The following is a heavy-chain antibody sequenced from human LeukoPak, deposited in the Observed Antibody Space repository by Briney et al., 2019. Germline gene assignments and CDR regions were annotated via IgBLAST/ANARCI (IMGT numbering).Heavy chain of an antibody. Sequence: GGSLRLSCAASGFTFSSYAMSWVRQAPGKGLEWVSGISGSGTGTDHADSVKGRFTISRENSKNTLYLQMNSLRAEDTAVYYCAKGLYHYYGSGSYTLDYWGQGTLVIVSS. V-gene: IGHV3-23*01. CDR3: AKGLYHYYGSGSYTLDY. J-gene: IGHJ4*02. CDR1: GFTFSSYA. CDR2: ISGSGTGT. D-gene: IGHD3-10*01.